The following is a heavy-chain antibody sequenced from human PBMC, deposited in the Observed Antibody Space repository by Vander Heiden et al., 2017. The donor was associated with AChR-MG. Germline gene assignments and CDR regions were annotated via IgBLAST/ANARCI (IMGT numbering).Heavy chain of an antibody. V-gene: IGHV4-34*01. CDR2: INHSGST. D-gene: IGHD3-10*01. J-gene: IGHJ4*02. CDR3: ARINIRGFDY. Sequence: QVQLQQWGAGLLKPSETLSLTCAVYGGSFSGYYWSWIRQPPGKGLEWIGEINHSGSTNYNPSLKSRVTISVDTSKNQFSLKLSSVTAADTAVYYCARINIRGFDYWGQGTLVTVSS. CDR1: GGSFSGYY.